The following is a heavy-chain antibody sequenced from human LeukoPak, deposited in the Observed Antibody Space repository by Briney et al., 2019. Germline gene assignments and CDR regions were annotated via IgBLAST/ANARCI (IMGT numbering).Heavy chain of an antibody. V-gene: IGHV4-59*01. CDR1: GGSISTYY. J-gene: IGHJ5*02. Sequence: SETLSLTCTVSGGSISTYYWSWIRQPPGKGLEWIGYIYYTGSTSHNPSLKSRVTMSLDASKNQFSLELNSVTPADTAVYYCARGGNYWPQWWFDPWGRGTLVTFSS. CDR2: IYYTGST. D-gene: IGHD1-26*01. CDR3: ARGGNYWPQWWFDP.